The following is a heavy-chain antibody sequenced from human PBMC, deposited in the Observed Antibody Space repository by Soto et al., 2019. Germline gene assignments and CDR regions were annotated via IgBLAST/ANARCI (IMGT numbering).Heavy chain of an antibody. CDR3: ARGGKNTWGRYYFDY. CDR2: INPDNGNT. J-gene: IGHJ4*02. Sequence: ASVKVSFKASGYTFTPYAIPWVLQAPRQRLEWMGCINPDNGNTKYSQKFQARVTITRDTSASTAYMELSSLRSEDTAVYYCARGGKNTWGRYYFDYWGQRTLVTVSS. D-gene: IGHD7-27*01. CDR1: GYTFTPYA. V-gene: IGHV1-3*01.